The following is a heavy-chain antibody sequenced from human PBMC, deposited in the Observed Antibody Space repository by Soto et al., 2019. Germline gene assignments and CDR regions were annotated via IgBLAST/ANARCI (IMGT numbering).Heavy chain of an antibody. CDR2: IRDRPHSYTT. Sequence: GGSLRLSCVASGFAFSDHYMDWVRQAPGKGLEWVGRIRDRPHSYTTEYAASVKGRFIISRDDSENSLYLQMHSLQTEDTAVYFCVKYQLTTTARAMDVWGQGTTVTVS. CDR3: VKYQLTTTARAMDV. J-gene: IGHJ6*02. CDR1: GFAFSDHY. V-gene: IGHV3-72*01. D-gene: IGHD2-2*01.